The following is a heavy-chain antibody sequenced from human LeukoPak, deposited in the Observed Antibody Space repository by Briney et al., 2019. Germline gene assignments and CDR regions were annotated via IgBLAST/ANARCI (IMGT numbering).Heavy chain of an antibody. D-gene: IGHD4-17*01. CDR2: ISYGGNT. CDR1: GGSMSSYY. V-gene: IGHV4-59*01. CDR3: ARAGPVPTSDGGPIADS. J-gene: IGHJ4*02. Sequence: SETLSLTCTVSGGSMSSYYRSWIRQPPGTGLEWIGYISYGGNTNYNPSLKSRVTMSVDSSNNQLSLNLRSVTTADTAVYYCARAGPVPTSDGGPIADSWGQGTLVTVSS.